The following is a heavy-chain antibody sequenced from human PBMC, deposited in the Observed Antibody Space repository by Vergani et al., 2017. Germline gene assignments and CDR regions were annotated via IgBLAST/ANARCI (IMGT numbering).Heavy chain of an antibody. J-gene: IGHJ6*03. D-gene: IGHD1-14*01. CDR2: ISYDGSNK. V-gene: IGHV3-30*18. CDR3: AKDYRIRNHMDV. Sequence: QVQLVESGGGVVQPGRSLRLSCAASGFTFSSYGMHWVRQAPGKGLEWVAVISYDGSNKYYADSVKGRFTISRDNSKNTLYLQMNSLRAEDTAVYYCAKDYRIRNHMDVWGKGTTVTVSS. CDR1: GFTFSSYG.